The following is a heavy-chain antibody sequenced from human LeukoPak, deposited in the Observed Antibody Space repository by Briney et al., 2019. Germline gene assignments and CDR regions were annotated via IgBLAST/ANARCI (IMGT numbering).Heavy chain of an antibody. V-gene: IGHV3-30*18. J-gene: IGHJ4*02. Sequence: GRSLRLSCAASGFTFSSYGMHWVRQAPGKGLEWLAVISYDGSNKYYADSVKGRFTISRDNSKNTLYLQMNSLRAEDTAVYYCAKGLYYFDRSIANYFDYWGQGTLFTVSS. D-gene: IGHD3-22*01. CDR2: ISYDGSNK. CDR3: AKGLYYFDRSIANYFDY. CDR1: GFTFSSYG.